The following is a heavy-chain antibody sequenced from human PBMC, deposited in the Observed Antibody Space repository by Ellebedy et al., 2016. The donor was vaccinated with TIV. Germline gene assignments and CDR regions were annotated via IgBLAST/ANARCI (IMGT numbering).Heavy chain of an antibody. D-gene: IGHD4-17*01. CDR2: IKQDGSEK. V-gene: IGHV3-7*01. CDR3: ATDGSYGDYLSPTHAFVI. J-gene: IGHJ3*02. CDR1: GFSFSSYW. Sequence: GGSLRLSCGASGFSFSSYWRSWVRQAPGKGLEWVANIKQDGSEKYYVDSVRGRFTISRDNAKNSLYLHLNSLRAEDTAMYYCATDGSYGDYLSPTHAFVIWGQGTMVTVSS.